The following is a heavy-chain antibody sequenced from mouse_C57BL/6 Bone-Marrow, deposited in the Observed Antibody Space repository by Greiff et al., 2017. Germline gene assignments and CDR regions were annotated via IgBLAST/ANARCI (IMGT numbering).Heavy chain of an antibody. Sequence: EVQRVESGEGLVKPGGSLKLSCAASGFTFSSYAMSWVRQTPEKRLEWVAYISRGGDYIYYADTVKGRFTISRDNARDTLYLQMSSLKSEDTAMYYCTRDTPITPGVATGPFDYWGQGTTLTVSS. CDR2: ISRGGDYI. V-gene: IGHV5-9-1*02. D-gene: IGHD1-1*01. CDR1: GFTFSSYA. CDR3: TRDTPITPGVATGPFDY. J-gene: IGHJ2*01.